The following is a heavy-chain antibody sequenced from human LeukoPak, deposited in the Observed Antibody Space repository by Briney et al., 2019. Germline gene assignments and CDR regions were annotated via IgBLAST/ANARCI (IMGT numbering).Heavy chain of an antibody. Sequence: ASVMVSCKASGYTFTGYYMHWVRQAPGQGLEWMGWINPNCGGRNYPQKLQSRVTMTRDTSISTAYMELSRLRSDDTAVYYWARDRGISRVLVYYWGQGTLVT. J-gene: IGHJ4*02. CDR1: GYTFTGYY. V-gene: IGHV1-2*02. CDR3: ARDRGISRVLVYY. CDR2: INPNCGGR. D-gene: IGHD6-13*01.